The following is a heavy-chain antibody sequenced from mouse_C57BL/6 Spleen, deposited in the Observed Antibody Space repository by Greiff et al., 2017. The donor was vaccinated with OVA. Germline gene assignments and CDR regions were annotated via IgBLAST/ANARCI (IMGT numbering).Heavy chain of an antibody. CDR2: IWSGGST. CDR3: ARNSLRYGTWYFDV. V-gene: IGHV2-2*01. CDR1: GFSFTSYG. Sequence: VQLQQSGPGLVQPSQSLSITCTVSGFSFTSYGVHWVRQSPGKGLEWLGVIWSGGSTDYNAAFISRLSISKDNSNSQVFFKMNSLQADDTAIYYCARNSLRYGTWYFDVWGTGTTVTVSS. D-gene: IGHD1-1*01. J-gene: IGHJ1*03.